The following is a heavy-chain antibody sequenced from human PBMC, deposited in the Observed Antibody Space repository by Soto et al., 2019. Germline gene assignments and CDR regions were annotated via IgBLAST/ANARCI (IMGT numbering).Heavy chain of an antibody. CDR1: GFTFSSYG. CDR2: IWYDGSNK. D-gene: IGHD3-22*01. J-gene: IGHJ4*02. Sequence: GGSLRLSCAASGFTFSSYGMHWVRQAPGKGLEWVAVIWYDGSNKYYADSVKGRFTISRDNSKNTLYLQMNSLRAEDTAVYYCARLPTRYYYDSSGQGYWGQGTLVTVSS. CDR3: ARLPTRYYYDSSGQGY. V-gene: IGHV3-33*01.